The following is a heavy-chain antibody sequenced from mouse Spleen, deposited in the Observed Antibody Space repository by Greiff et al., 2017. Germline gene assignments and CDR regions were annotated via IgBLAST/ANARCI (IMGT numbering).Heavy chain of an antibody. CDR3: ARERTVPYWYFDV. Sequence: QVQLQQSGPELVKPGASVKMSCKASGYTFTDYNMHWVKQSHGKSLEWIGRIYPGDGDTNYNGKFKGKATLTADKSSSTAYMQLSSLTSEDSAVYFCARERTVPYWYFDVWGAGTTVTVSS. J-gene: IGHJ1*01. CDR1: GYTFTDYN. D-gene: IGHD1-1*01. CDR2: IYPGDGDT. V-gene: IGHV1-82*01.